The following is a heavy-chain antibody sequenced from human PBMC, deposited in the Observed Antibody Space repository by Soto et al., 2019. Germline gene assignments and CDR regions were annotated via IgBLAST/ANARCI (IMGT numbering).Heavy chain of an antibody. D-gene: IGHD3-22*01. Sequence: PSETLSLTCTVSGGSISDDYWSWIRQPPGKGLEWIGYIYYGWNTNYNPSLKSRVTIPVDTSKNQFSLKLISVTDTDTAVYYCARDREYYESIGLYFDHWGQGTLVTVSS. CDR2: IYYGWNT. J-gene: IGHJ4*02. CDR3: ARDREYYESIGLYFDH. V-gene: IGHV4-59*01. CDR1: GGSISDDY.